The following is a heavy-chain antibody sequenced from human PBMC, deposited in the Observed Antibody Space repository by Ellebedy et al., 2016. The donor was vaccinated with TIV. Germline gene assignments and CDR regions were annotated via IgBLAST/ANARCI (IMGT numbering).Heavy chain of an antibody. V-gene: IGHV3-74*01. D-gene: IGHD4-23*01. Sequence: GESLKISSAASGFTFTQYWLHWVRQAPGKGPVWVSRINSDGSSTTYADSVKGRFTISRDRSKNTLYLQLNSLRAEDTAIYYCAKTVGGTNIILDYWGLGTQVIVSS. CDR3: AKTVGGTNIILDY. J-gene: IGHJ4*02. CDR1: GFTFTQYW. CDR2: INSDGSST.